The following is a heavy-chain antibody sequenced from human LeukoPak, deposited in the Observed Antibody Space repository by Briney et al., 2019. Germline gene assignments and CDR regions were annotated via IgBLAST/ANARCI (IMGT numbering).Heavy chain of an antibody. CDR2: IIPIFGTA. CDR3: ARDNGDYVGAFDI. Sequence: SVKVSCKASGGTFSSYAISWVRQAPGQGLEWSGRIIPIFGTANYAQKFQGRVTITTDESTSTAYMELSSLRSEDTAVYYCARDNGDYVGAFDIWGQGTMVTVSS. CDR1: GGTFSSYA. V-gene: IGHV1-69*05. J-gene: IGHJ3*02. D-gene: IGHD4-17*01.